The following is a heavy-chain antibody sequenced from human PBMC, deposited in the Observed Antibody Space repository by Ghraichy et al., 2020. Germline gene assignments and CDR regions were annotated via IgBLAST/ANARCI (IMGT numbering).Heavy chain of an antibody. V-gene: IGHV3-23*01. CDR3: AKQGLLYGDYLFDY. D-gene: IGHD4-17*01. CDR2: ISGSGGST. J-gene: IGHJ4*02. CDR1: GFTFSSYA. Sequence: GGSLRLSCAASGFTFSSYAMSWVRQAPGKGLEWVSAISGSGGSTYYADSVRGRFTISRDNSKNTLYLQMNSLRAEDTAVYYCAKQGLLYGDYLFDYWGQGTLVTVSS.